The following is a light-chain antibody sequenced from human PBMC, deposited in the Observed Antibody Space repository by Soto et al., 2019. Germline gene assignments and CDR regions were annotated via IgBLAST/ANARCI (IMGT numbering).Light chain of an antibody. CDR2: AAS. CDR1: QSISSF. CDR3: QQSYSTPET. V-gene: IGKV1-39*01. Sequence: DIQMTQSPSSLSASVGDRVTITCRASQSISSFLNWYQQKPGKAPKLLIYAASSLQSGVPSRFSGSGPGTDFTLTISSLQPEDFATYFCQQSYSTPETFGQVTKVEL. J-gene: IGKJ1*01.